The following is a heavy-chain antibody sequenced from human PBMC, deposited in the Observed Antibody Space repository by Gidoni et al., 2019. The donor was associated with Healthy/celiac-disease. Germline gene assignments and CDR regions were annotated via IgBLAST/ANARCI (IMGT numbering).Heavy chain of an antibody. J-gene: IGHJ2*01. V-gene: IGHV1-69*01. CDR3: ARSDGRNWYFDL. CDR2: IIPIFGTA. CDR1: GGTFSSYA. Sequence: NASGGTFSSYAISWVRQAPGQGLEWMGGIIPIFGTANYAQKFQGRVTITADESTSTAYMELSSLRSEDTAVYYCARSDGRNWYFDLWGRGTLVTVSS.